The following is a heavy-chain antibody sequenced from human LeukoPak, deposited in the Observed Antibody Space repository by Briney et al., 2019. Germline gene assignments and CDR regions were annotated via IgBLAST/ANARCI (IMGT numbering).Heavy chain of an antibody. J-gene: IGHJ4*02. Sequence: PGGSLRLSCAASGFTFSSYGMNWVRQAPGKGLEWVSYISSSGSTIYYADSVKGRFTISRDNAKNSLYLQMNSLRAEDTAVYNCARALYSSSSVDYWGQGTLVTVSS. V-gene: IGHV3-48*03. CDR2: ISSSGSTI. CDR1: GFTFSSYG. CDR3: ARALYSSSSVDY. D-gene: IGHD6-6*01.